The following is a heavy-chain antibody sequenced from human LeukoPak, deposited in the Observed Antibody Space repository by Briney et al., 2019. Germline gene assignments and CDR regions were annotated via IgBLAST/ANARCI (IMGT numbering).Heavy chain of an antibody. D-gene: IGHD5-24*01. V-gene: IGHV1-69*04. CDR2: IIPIFGIA. Sequence: SVKVSCKASGGTFSSYAISWVRQAPGQGLEWMGRIIPIFGIANYAQKFQGRVTITAEKSTSTAYMELSSLRSEDTAVYYCARGEDGYIIDYWGQGTLVTVSS. CDR1: GGTFSSYA. J-gene: IGHJ4*02. CDR3: ARGEDGYIIDY.